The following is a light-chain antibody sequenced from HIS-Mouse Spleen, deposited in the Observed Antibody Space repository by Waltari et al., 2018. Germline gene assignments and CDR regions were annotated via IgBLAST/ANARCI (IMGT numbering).Light chain of an antibody. Sequence: QSVLTQPPSASGTPGQRVTISCSGSRSNIGRNYVYWYQQLPGTAPKLLIYRNNQRPSGVPDRFSGSKSGTSASLAISGLRSEDEADYYCAAWDDSLSGLVFGGGTKLTVL. CDR2: RNN. V-gene: IGLV1-47*01. CDR1: RSNIGRNY. J-gene: IGLJ2*01. CDR3: AAWDDSLSGLV.